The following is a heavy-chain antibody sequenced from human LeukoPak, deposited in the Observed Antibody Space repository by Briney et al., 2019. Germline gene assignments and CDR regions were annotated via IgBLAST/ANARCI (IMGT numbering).Heavy chain of an antibody. D-gene: IGHD2-15*01. Sequence: GGSLRLSCVASGFTFSSYALSWVRQVPGKGLEWVSAISGSGGDTYDADSVKGRFTISRDNSKNTLYLQMNSLRVEDTAVYHCASQLGYCSGGSCYFDFWGQGTLVTVSS. CDR2: ISGSGGDT. CDR3: ASQLGYCSGGSCYFDF. J-gene: IGHJ4*02. CDR1: GFTFSSYA. V-gene: IGHV3-23*01.